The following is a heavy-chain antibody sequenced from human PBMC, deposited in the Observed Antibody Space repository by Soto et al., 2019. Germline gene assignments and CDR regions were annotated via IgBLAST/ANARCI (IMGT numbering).Heavy chain of an antibody. V-gene: IGHV1-69*02. CDR2: IIPILGIA. D-gene: IGHD6-13*01. CDR1: GGTFSSYT. J-gene: IGHJ4*02. CDR3: ARGSIAAAGAPTDY. Sequence: SVKVSCKASGGTFSSYTISWVRQAPGQGLEWMGRIIPILGIANYAQKFQGRVTITADKSTSTAYMELSSLRSEDTAVYYCARGSIAAAGAPTDYWGQGTLVTVSS.